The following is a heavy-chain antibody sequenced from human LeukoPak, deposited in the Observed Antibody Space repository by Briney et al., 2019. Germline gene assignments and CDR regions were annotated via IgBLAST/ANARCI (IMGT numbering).Heavy chain of an antibody. CDR2: INPNSGGT. CDR3: ARDSDIGWFDP. J-gene: IGHJ5*02. Sequence: ASVKVSCKASGYIFTGYYMHWVRQAPGQGLEWMGRINPNSGGTNYAQKFQGRVTMTRDTSISTAYMELSRLRSDYTAVYYCARDSDIGWFDPWGQGTLVTVPS. CDR1: GYIFTGYY. V-gene: IGHV1-2*06. D-gene: IGHD2-15*01.